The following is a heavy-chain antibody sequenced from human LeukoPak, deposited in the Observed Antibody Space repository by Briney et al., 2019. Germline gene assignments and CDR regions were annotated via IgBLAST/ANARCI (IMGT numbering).Heavy chain of an antibody. J-gene: IGHJ4*02. CDR2: TNHSGST. Sequence: SETLSLTCAVYGGSFSGYYWSWIRQPPGKGLEWIGETNHSGSTNYNPSLKSRVTISVDTSKNQFSLKLSSVTAADTAVYYCARGLPPVVRMYYFDYWGQGTLVTVSS. V-gene: IGHV4-34*01. CDR1: GGSFSGYY. D-gene: IGHD2-2*01. CDR3: ARGLPPVVRMYYFDY.